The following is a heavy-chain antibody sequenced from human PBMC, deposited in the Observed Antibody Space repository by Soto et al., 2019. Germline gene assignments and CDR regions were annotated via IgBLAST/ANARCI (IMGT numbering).Heavy chain of an antibody. CDR1: GYTFTSYD. CDR2: MNPNSGNT. Sequence: ASVKVSCKASGYTFTSYDINWVRQATGQGLEWMGWMNPNSGNTGYAQEFQGRVTMTRNTSISTAYMELSSLRSEDTAVYYCARGGGPLYYYDSSGPFDYWGQGTLVTVSS. V-gene: IGHV1-8*01. J-gene: IGHJ4*02. D-gene: IGHD3-22*01. CDR3: ARGGGPLYYYDSSGPFDY.